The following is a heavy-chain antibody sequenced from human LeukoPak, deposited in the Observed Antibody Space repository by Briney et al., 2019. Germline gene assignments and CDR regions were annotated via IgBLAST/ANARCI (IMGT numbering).Heavy chain of an antibody. CDR2: ISGSGGST. J-gene: IGHJ6*03. Sequence: SGGSLRLSCAASGFTFSSYAMSWVRQAPGKGLEWVSAISGSGGSTYYADSVKGRFTISRDNSKNTLYLQMNSLRAEDTAVYYRAKYLPWQLVSNYMDVWGKGTTVTVSS. D-gene: IGHD6-6*01. CDR3: AKYLPWQLVSNYMDV. CDR1: GFTFSSYA. V-gene: IGHV3-23*01.